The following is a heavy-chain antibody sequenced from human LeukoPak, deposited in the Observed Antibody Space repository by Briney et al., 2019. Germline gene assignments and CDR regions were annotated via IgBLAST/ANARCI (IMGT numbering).Heavy chain of an antibody. CDR2: IWYDGSNK. J-gene: IGHJ4*02. CDR1: GFTFSSYG. CDR3: ARAGGVVVITPFDY. Sequence: GGSLRLSCAASGFTFSSYGMHWVRQAPGKGLEWVAVIWYDGSNKYYADSVKGRFTISRDNSKNTLYLQMNSLRAEDTAVHYCARAGGVVVITPFDYWGQGTLVTVSS. D-gene: IGHD3-22*01. V-gene: IGHV3-33*01.